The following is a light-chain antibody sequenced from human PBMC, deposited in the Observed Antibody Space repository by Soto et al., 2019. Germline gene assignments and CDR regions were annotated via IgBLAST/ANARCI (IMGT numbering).Light chain of an antibody. Sequence: DILMTQSPSSLSASVGDTVTITCRASQSISSLLNWYQQKPGKAPNLLMYTASNLQSGVPSRFSGSGSGTDFTLTISSLQPEDFATYYCQQSYSTPISFGQGTRLEIK. CDR2: TAS. CDR3: QQSYSTPIS. V-gene: IGKV1-39*01. J-gene: IGKJ5*01. CDR1: QSISSL.